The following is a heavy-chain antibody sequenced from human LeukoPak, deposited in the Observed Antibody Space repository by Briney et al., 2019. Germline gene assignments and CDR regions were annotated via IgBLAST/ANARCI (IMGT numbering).Heavy chain of an antibody. CDR1: GFTFDDYG. CDR2: ISGSGGST. D-gene: IGHD3-3*01. V-gene: IGHV3-23*01. J-gene: IGHJ4*02. Sequence: GGSLRLSCAASGFTFDDYGMSWVRQAPGKGLEWVSAISGSGGSTYYADSVKGRFTISRDNSKNTLYLQMNSLRAEDTAVYYCATQGSITIFGVVVNRNDYWGQGTLVTVSS. CDR3: ATQGSITIFGVVVNRNDY.